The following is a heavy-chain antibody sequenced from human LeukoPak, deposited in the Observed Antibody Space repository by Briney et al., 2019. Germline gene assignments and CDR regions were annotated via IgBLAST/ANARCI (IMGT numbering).Heavy chain of an antibody. CDR2: INHSGST. J-gene: IGHJ3*02. D-gene: IGHD6-13*01. Sequence: SETLSLTCAVYGGSFSGYYWSWIRQPPGKGLEWIGEINHSGSTNYNPSLKSRVTISVDTSKNQFSLKLSSVTAADTVVYYCARGVTGYSSSWYPVAGAFDIWGQGTMVTVSS. CDR3: ARGVTGYSSSWYPVAGAFDI. V-gene: IGHV4-34*01. CDR1: GGSFSGYY.